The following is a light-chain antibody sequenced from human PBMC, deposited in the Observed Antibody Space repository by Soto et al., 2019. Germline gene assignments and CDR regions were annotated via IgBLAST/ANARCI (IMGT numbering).Light chain of an antibody. CDR1: SSDVGGYNY. V-gene: IGLV2-14*01. CDR3: SSYTSSSTYV. CDR2: DVS. J-gene: IGLJ1*01. Sequence: QSALTQPASVSGSPGQSITISCTGTSSDVGGYNYVSWYQQHPGKDPKLMIYDVSNRPSGVSNRFSGSKSGNTASLTISGLKAKDEADYYCSSYTSSSTYVFGTGTQLTVL.